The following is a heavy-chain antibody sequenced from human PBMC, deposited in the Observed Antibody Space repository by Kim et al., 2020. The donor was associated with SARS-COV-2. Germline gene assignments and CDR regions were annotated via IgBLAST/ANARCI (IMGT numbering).Heavy chain of an antibody. CDR1: GGSFSGYY. D-gene: IGHD6-19*01. CDR2: INHSGST. V-gene: IGHV4-34*01. Sequence: SETLSLTCAVYGGSFSGYYWSWIRQPPGKGLEWIGEINHSGSTNYNPSLKSRVTISVDTSKNQFSLKLSSVTAADTAVYYCARNAIAVAGTDHYYYYGMDVWGQGTTVTVSS. CDR3: ARNAIAVAGTDHYYYYGMDV. J-gene: IGHJ6*02.